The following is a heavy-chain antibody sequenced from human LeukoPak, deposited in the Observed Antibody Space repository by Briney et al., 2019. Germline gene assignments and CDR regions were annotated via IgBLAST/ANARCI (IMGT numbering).Heavy chain of an antibody. CDR2: IYYSGST. J-gene: IGHJ4*02. V-gene: IGHV4-59*08. Sequence: SETLSLTCTVSGGSISSYYWSWIRQPPGKGLEWIGYIYYSGSTNYNPSLKSRVTISVDTSKNQFSLKLSSVTAADTAVYYCARQGLQGYSYGSDYFGYWGQGTLVTVSS. D-gene: IGHD5-18*01. CDR3: ARQGLQGYSYGSDYFGY. CDR1: GGSISSYY.